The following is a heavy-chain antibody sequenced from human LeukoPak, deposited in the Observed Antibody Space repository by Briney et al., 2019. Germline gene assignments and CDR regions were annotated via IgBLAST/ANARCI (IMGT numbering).Heavy chain of an antibody. J-gene: IGHJ4*02. V-gene: IGHV4-34*01. Sequence: SETLSLTCAVYGGSFSGYYWSWIRQPPGKGLEWIGEINHSGSTNYNPSLKSRVTISVETSKNQFFLKLSSVTAADTAVYYCARTYSSGFPYWGQGTLVTVSS. CDR2: INHSGST. CDR3: ARTYSSGFPY. D-gene: IGHD6-19*01. CDR1: GGSFSGYY.